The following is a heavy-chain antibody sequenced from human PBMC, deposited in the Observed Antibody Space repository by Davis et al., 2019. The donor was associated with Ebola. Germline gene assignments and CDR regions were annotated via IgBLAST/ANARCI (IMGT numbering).Heavy chain of an antibody. CDR1: GYTFTSYY. CDR2: INPSGGST. CDR3: AREKPQGWDGGYYGSGSTYGMDV. D-gene: IGHD3-10*01. J-gene: IGHJ6*02. V-gene: IGHV1-46*01. Sequence: ASVKVSCKASGYTFTSYYMHWVRQAPGQGLEWMGIINPSGGSTSYAQKFQGRVTMTRDTSTSTVYMELSSLRSEDTAVYYCAREKPQGWDGGYYGSGSTYGMDVWGQGTTVTVSS.